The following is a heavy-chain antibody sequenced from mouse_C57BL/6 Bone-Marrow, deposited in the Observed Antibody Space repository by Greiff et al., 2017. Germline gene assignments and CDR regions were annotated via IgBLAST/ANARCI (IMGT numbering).Heavy chain of an antibody. CDR1: GYTFTDYN. CDR2: INPNNGGT. V-gene: IGHV1-22*01. J-gene: IGHJ3*01. CDR3: ARKYYGSSFLFAY. Sequence: SGPELVKPGASVKMSCKASGYTFTDYNMHWVKQSHGKSLEWIGYINPNNGGTSYNQKFKGKATLTVNKSSSTAYMELRSLTSEDSAVYYCARKYYGSSFLFAYWGQGTLVTVSA. D-gene: IGHD1-1*01.